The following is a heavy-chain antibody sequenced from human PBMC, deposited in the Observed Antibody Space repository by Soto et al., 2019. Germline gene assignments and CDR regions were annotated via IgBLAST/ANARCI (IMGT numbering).Heavy chain of an antibody. CDR1: GFTFDDYA. D-gene: IGHD6-13*01. J-gene: IGHJ4*02. CDR2: ISWNSAAI. CDR3: AKDRGSSSWDPIFDF. V-gene: IGHV3-9*01. Sequence: GGSLRLSCAASGFTFDDYAIHWVRQAPGKGLEWVSGISWNSAAIDYAVSVKGRFTIVRDNAMNSLYLQMNHLRPEDTAFYYCAKDRGSSSWDPIFDFWGQGILGTVS.